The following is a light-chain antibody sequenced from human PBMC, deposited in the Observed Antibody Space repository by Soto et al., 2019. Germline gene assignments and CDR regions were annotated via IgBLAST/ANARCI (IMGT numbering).Light chain of an antibody. Sequence: EIVLTQSPGTLSLSPGERATLSCRVSQSVSGNYLAWYQQKPDQAPRLLIYGASTRATGIADRFSGSGSGTDFTLTISRLEPEDFAVYYCQQYGNSPLYTFGQGTKLEI. J-gene: IGKJ2*01. CDR1: QSVSGNY. V-gene: IGKV3-20*01. CDR3: QQYGNSPLYT. CDR2: GAS.